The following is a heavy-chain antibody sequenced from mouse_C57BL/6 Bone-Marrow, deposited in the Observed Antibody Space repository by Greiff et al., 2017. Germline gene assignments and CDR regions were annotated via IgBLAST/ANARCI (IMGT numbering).Heavy chain of an antibody. CDR2: IGPGSGST. Sequence: QVQLQQSGAELVKPGASVKISCKASGYTFTDYYINWVKQRPGQGLEWIGKIGPGSGSTYYNEKFKGKATLTANKSSSTAYMQLSSLTSEHSAVYFCAKAGQGRRDVVRWYFDVWDTATTVTVSS. V-gene: IGHV1-77*01. CDR3: AKAGQGRRDVVRWYFDV. CDR1: GYTFTDYY. J-gene: IGHJ1*03. D-gene: IGHD2-14*01.